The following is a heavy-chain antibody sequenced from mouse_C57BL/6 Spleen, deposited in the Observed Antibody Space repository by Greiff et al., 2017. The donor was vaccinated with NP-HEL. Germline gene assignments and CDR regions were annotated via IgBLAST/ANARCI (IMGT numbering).Heavy chain of an antibody. J-gene: IGHJ3*01. Sequence: QVQLKESGPGLVQPSQSLSITYTVSGFSLTSYGVHWVRQSPGKGLEWLGVIWSGGSTDYNAAFISRLSISKDNSTSQVFFKMNTLQADDTAIYYCARSTMVTTDGFAYWGQGTLVTVSA. CDR2: IWSGGST. CDR3: ARSTMVTTDGFAY. D-gene: IGHD2-2*01. V-gene: IGHV2-2*01. CDR1: GFSLTSYG.